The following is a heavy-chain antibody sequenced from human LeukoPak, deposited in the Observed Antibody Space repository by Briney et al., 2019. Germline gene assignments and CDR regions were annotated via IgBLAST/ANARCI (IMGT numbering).Heavy chain of an antibody. Sequence: GGSLRLSCAASGFTFSSYSMNWVRQAPGKGLEWVSYISSSSSTIYYADSAKGRFTISRDNAKNSLYLQMNSLRDEDTAVYYCARDSSSSWYNWFDPWGQGTLVTVSS. J-gene: IGHJ5*02. CDR1: GFTFSSYS. V-gene: IGHV3-48*02. CDR3: ARDSSSSWYNWFDP. CDR2: ISSSSSTI. D-gene: IGHD6-13*01.